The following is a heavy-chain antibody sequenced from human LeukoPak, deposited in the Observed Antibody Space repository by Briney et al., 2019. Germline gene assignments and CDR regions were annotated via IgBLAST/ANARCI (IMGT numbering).Heavy chain of an antibody. CDR1: GGSISNSNYY. CDR3: ARDRIPLYGSGSYSGGLFDY. V-gene: IGHV4-39*07. CDR2: IYYSGST. D-gene: IGHD3-10*01. Sequence: SETLSLTCTVSGGSISNSNYYWGWIRQPPGRGLEWIGSIYYSGSTYYNPSLKSRVTISVDTSKKQFSLKLSSVTAADTAVYYCARDRIPLYGSGSYSGGLFDYWGQGTLVTVSS. J-gene: IGHJ4*02.